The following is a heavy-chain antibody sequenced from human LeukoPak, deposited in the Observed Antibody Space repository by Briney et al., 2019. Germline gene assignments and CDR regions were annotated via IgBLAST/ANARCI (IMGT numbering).Heavy chain of an antibody. V-gene: IGHV1-69*13. CDR2: IIPIFGTA. Sequence: GASVKVSCKASGYTFTDYYMHWVRQAPGQGLEWMGGIIPIFGTANYAQKFQGRVTITADESTSTAYMELSSLRSEDTAVYYCACPSGSRYRYSGSYGDYWGQGTLVTVSS. D-gene: IGHD1-26*01. CDR1: GYTFTDYY. J-gene: IGHJ4*02. CDR3: ACPSGSRYRYSGSYGDY.